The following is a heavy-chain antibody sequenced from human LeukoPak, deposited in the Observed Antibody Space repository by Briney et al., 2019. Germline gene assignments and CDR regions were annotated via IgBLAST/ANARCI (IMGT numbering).Heavy chain of an antibody. V-gene: IGHV3-7*03. J-gene: IGHJ6*03. CDR2: INQDGSEK. CDR1: GFTFSSYW. D-gene: IGHD2-15*01. Sequence: HPGGSLRLSCAASGFTFSSYWMSWVRQAPGKGLEWVANINQDGSEKYYVDSVKGRFTISRDNGKNSLYLQMNSLRAEDTAVYYCARVLRYCSGGNCYSGGLGYMDVWGKGTTVTISS. CDR3: ARVLRYCSGGNCYSGGLGYMDV.